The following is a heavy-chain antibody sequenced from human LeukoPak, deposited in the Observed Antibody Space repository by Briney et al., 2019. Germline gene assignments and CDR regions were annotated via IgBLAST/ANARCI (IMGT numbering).Heavy chain of an antibody. CDR1: GGTFSSYA. Sequence: GASVKVSCKASGGTFSSYAISWVRQAPGQGLEWMGGIIPIFGTANYAHTFQCRVTITADKGTSTAYMEMSTLRSEQTAVYSCARASGWGGAYYFDYWGQGTLVTVSS. V-gene: IGHV1-69*06. J-gene: IGHJ4*02. D-gene: IGHD3-16*01. CDR2: IIPIFGTA. CDR3: ARASGWGGAYYFDY.